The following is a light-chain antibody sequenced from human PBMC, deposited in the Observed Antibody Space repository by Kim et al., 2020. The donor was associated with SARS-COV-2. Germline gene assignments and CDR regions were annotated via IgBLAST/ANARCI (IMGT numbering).Light chain of an antibody. CDR2: STN. J-gene: IGLJ3*02. Sequence: QTVVTQEPSFSVSPGGTVTLTCGLSSGSVSTSYYPSWYQQTPGQAPRTLIYSTNTRSSGVPARFSGSILGNKAALTITGAQADDESDYYCVLYMGSGIWVFGGGTQLTVL. CDR1: SGSVSTSYY. V-gene: IGLV8-61*01. CDR3: VLYMGSGIWV.